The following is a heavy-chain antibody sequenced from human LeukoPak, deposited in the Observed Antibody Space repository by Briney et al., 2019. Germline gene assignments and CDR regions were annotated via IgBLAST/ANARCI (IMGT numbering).Heavy chain of an antibody. V-gene: IGHV4-59*01. J-gene: IGHJ5*02. CDR3: ARVWYSSGPNWFDP. CDR2: IYYSGST. Sequence: SETLSLTCTVSGGSISSYYWSWIRQPPGKGLEWIGYIYYSGSTSYNPSLKSRVTISVDTSKNQFSLKLSSVTAADTAVYYCARVWYSSGPNWFDPWGQGTLVTVSS. D-gene: IGHD6-19*01. CDR1: GGSISSYY.